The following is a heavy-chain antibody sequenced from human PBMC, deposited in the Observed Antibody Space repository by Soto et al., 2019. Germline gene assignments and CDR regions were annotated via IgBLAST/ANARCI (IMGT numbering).Heavy chain of an antibody. J-gene: IGHJ3*01. CDR1: GCTFASYH. D-gene: IGHD2-15*01. Sequence: EVQLVESGGGLVMPGGSLRLSCAASGCTFASYHMSWVRQAPGKGLDWVSSINPSSSHIYYSDSVRGRFTISRDDSKNSLHLDMNSLRTEDVAIYYCVRGYCGGGGCYLRRDAFDVWGQGTAVTVSS. CDR3: VRGYCGGGGCYLRRDAFDV. V-gene: IGHV3-21*02. CDR2: INPSSSHI.